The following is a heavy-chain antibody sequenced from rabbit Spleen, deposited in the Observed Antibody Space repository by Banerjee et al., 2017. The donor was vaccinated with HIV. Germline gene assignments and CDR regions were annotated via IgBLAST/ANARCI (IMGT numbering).Heavy chain of an antibody. J-gene: IGHJ6*01. CDR3: ARDSGISFSSYGMDL. CDR2: MDAGSSGFT. Sequence: QSLEESGGDLVKPGASLTLTCTASGVSFSFNDYMCWVRQAPGKGLEWSVCMDAGSSGFTYFASWAKGRFSISKTSSTTVTLQMTSLTAADTATYFCARDSGISFSSYGMDLWGPGTLVPVS. CDR1: GVSFSFNDY. D-gene: IGHD8-1*01. V-gene: IGHV1S40*01.